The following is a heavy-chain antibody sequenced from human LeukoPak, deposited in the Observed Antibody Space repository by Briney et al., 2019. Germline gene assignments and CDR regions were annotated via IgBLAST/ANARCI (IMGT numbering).Heavy chain of an antibody. CDR2: IYYSGST. CDR1: GGSISSSSYY. CDR3: ARFTVVTHVAAFDI. D-gene: IGHD4-23*01. Sequence: SETLSLTCTVSGGSISSSSYYWGWIRQPPGKGLEWIGYIYYSGSTYYNPSLKSRVTISVDTSKNQFSLKLSSVTAADTAVYYCARFTVVTHVAAFDIWGQGTMVTVSS. V-gene: IGHV4-39*07. J-gene: IGHJ3*02.